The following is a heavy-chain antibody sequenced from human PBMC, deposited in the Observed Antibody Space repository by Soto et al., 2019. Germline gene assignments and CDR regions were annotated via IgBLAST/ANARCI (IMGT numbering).Heavy chain of an antibody. CDR3: AKRHTTVAKPANDFDY. J-gene: IGHJ4*02. V-gene: IGHV3-23*01. CDR1: GFTSSRYT. Sequence: PGGSLRGYYAASGFTSSRYTMNWVIQAPGKGLEWVSTFVGSTGSTFYADSVKGRFTISRDDSKNTLYLQMNSLRAEDTAVYYCAKRHTTVAKPANDFDYRGQGTLFTVSS. D-gene: IGHD1-1*01. CDR2: FVGSTGST.